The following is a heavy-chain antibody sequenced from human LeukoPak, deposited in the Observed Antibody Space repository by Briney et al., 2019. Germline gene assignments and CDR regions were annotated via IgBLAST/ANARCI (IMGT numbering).Heavy chain of an antibody. V-gene: IGHV3-73*01. D-gene: IGHD1-26*01. Sequence: HPGGSLRLSCAASGFTFSGSAMHWVRQASGKGLEWVGRIRSKANSYATAYAASVKGRFTISRDDSKNTAYLQMNSLKTEDTAVYYCTRHGKIVTNYYYYYMDVWGKGTTVTVSS. CDR1: GFTFSGSA. CDR3: TRHGKIVTNYYYYYMDV. J-gene: IGHJ6*03. CDR2: IRSKANSYAT.